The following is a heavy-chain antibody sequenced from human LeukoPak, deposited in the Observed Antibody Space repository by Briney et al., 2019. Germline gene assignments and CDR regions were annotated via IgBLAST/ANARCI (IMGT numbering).Heavy chain of an antibody. J-gene: IGHJ4*02. Sequence: GGSLRLSCAASGFIFTDYFMSWIRQAPGKGLEWVAYISGSGSTIYYADSVKGRFTISRNNAKNSLYLQMNSLRAEDTAVYYCASAYYDILTGYDYWGQGTLVTVSS. CDR1: GFIFTDYF. CDR2: ISGSGSTI. CDR3: ASAYYDILTGYDY. V-gene: IGHV3-11*01. D-gene: IGHD3-9*01.